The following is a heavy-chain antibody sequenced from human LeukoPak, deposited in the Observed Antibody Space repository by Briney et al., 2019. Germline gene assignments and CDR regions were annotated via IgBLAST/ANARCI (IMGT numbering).Heavy chain of an antibody. V-gene: IGHV1-46*01. J-gene: IGHJ4*02. Sequence: ASVKVSCKASGYTFTSYYMHWVRQAPGQGLEWMGIIDPRGGGTTCAQNFQGRVTMTSDTSTSTVYMELSSLRSEDTAVYYCARERKITSFGVACDYWGQGTLVTVSS. CDR1: GYTFTSYY. CDR3: ARERKITSFGVACDY. CDR2: IDPRGGGT. D-gene: IGHD3-3*01.